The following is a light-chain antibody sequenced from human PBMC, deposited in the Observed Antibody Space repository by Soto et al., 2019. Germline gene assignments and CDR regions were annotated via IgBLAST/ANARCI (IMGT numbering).Light chain of an antibody. CDR3: CSYAGSSTSAV. V-gene: IGLV2-23*02. J-gene: IGLJ7*01. CDR2: EVS. Sequence: QSVLTQPASVSGSPGQSITISCTGTSSDVGSYNLVSWYQQHPGKAPKLMIYEVSKRPSGVSNRFSGSKSGNTASLTISGLQAEDEAVYYCCSYAGSSTSAVFGGGTQLTVL. CDR1: SSDVGSYNL.